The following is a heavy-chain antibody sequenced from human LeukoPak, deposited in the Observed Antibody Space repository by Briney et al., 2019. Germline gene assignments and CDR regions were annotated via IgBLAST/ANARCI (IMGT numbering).Heavy chain of an antibody. V-gene: IGHV4-39*01. D-gene: IGHD1-1*01. CDR3: ARQNDRSHDY. CDR2: IYYSGTT. Sequence: PSETLSHTSTVSGGSISRSSYYWGWIRQPPGKGLEWIGSIYYSGTTYSNPSLKSRVTISVDTSKNQFSLKLRSVTAADTAVYYCARQNDRSHDYWGQGTLFTVSS. CDR1: GGSISRSSYY. J-gene: IGHJ4*02.